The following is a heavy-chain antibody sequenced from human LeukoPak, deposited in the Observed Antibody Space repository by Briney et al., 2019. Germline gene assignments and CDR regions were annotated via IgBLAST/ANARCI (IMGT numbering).Heavy chain of an antibody. Sequence: SETLSLTCAVYGGSFSGYYWSWIRQPPGKGLEWIGEINHSGSTNYNPSLKSRVTISVDTSKNQFSLKLSSVTAADTAVYYCARTPDYWGQGTLVTVSS. J-gene: IGHJ4*02. CDR1: GGSFSGYY. V-gene: IGHV4-34*01. CDR3: ARTPDY. CDR2: INHSGST.